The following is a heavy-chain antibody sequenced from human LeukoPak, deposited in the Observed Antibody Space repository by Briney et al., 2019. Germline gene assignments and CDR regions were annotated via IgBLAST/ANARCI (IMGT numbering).Heavy chain of an antibody. CDR1: GGSFSGYY. CDR2: INHSGST. V-gene: IGHV4-34*01. CDR3: ARCRPVGYFDY. J-gene: IGHJ4*02. Sequence: SETLSLTCAVYGGSFSGYYWSWIRQPPGKGLEWIGEINHSGSTNYNPSLKSRVTISVDTSKNQFSLKLSSVTAADTAVYYCARCRPVGYFDYWGQGTLVTVSS. D-gene: IGHD4-23*01.